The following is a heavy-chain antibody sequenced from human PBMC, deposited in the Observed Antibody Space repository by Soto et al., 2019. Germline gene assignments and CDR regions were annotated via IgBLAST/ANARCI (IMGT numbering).Heavy chain of an antibody. CDR2: INPNSGGR. Sequence: ASMKVSCKSSGYTFTGYYMHWVRQAPGQGLEWMGWINPNSGGRNYAQKFQGWVTMTRDTSISTAYMELSRLRSDDTAVYYCARSSIAARPGAFDIWGQGTMVNVSS. CDR1: GYTFTGYY. J-gene: IGHJ3*02. D-gene: IGHD6-6*01. V-gene: IGHV1-2*04. CDR3: ARSSIAARPGAFDI.